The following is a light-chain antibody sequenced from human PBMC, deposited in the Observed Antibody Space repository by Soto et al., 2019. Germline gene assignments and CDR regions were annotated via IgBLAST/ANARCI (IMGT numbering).Light chain of an antibody. CDR1: SCHIGGYNF. V-gene: IGLV2-14*01. J-gene: IGLJ3*02. Sequence: QSVLTQPASVSGSPGQSITISCTGTSCHIGGYNFVSWYQQHPGKAPKLMIYDVSNRPSGISDRFSGSKSGNTASLTISGRHTEDEADYYCSTYTRSNRVFGGGTKLTVL. CDR3: STYTRSNRV. CDR2: DVS.